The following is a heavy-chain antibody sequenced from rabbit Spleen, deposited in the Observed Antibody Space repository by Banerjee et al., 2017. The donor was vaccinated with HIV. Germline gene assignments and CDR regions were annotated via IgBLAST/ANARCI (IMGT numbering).Heavy chain of an antibody. Sequence: QQQLEESGGGLVKPGGTLTLTCKASGIDLSSSNYMCWVRQAPGKGLEWIGCIYTGSGSTYYASWAKGRFTTSKTSSTTVTLQVTSLTAADTATYFCARGGGAGGAGLDLWGPGTLVTVS. V-gene: IGHV1S45*01. J-gene: IGHJ6*01. CDR2: IYTGSGST. CDR3: ARGGGAGGAGLDL. D-gene: IGHD4-2*01. CDR1: GIDLSSSNY.